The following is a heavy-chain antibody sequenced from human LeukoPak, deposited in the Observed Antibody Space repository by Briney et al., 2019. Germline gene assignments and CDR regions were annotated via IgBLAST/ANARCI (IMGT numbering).Heavy chain of an antibody. CDR2: INHSGST. D-gene: IGHD3-3*01. Sequence: PSETLSLTCTVSGGSISSYYWSWIRQPAGKGLEWIGEINHSGSTNYNPSLKSRVTRSVDTSKNQFSLKLSSVTAADTAVYYCARPFWSGHYNWFDPWGQGTLVTVSS. CDR1: GGSISSYY. J-gene: IGHJ5*02. CDR3: ARPFWSGHYNWFDP. V-gene: IGHV4-34*01.